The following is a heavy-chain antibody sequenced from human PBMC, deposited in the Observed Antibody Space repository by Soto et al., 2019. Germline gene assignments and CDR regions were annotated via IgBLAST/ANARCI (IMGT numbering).Heavy chain of an antibody. Sequence: GASVKVSCKASGYTFTGYYMHWVRQAPGQGLEWMGWISAYNGNTNYAQKLQGRVTMTTDTSTSTAYMELRSLRSDDTAVYYCARASPRYDFWSGYYPNYYYYGMDVWGQGPTVTVSS. CDR1: GYTFTGYY. CDR2: ISAYNGNT. V-gene: IGHV1-18*04. CDR3: ARASPRYDFWSGYYPNYYYYGMDV. D-gene: IGHD3-3*01. J-gene: IGHJ6*02.